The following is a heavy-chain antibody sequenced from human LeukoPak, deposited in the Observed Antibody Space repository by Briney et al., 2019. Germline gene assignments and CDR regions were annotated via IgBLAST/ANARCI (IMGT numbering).Heavy chain of an antibody. CDR3: ARIMTTVTTSDY. J-gene: IGHJ4*02. D-gene: IGHD4-17*01. Sequence: GGSLRLSCAASGFNFTMYWMHWVRQTPGKGLVWVSRINNDGSTTSYADSVKGRFTISRDNAKNTLYLQMNSLRAEDTAVYYCARIMTTVTTSDYWGQGTLVTVSS. CDR2: INNDGSTT. CDR1: GFNFTMYW. V-gene: IGHV3-74*01.